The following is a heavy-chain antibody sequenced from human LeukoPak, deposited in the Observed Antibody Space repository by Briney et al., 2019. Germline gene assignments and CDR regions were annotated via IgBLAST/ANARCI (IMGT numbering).Heavy chain of an antibody. Sequence: SETLSLTCAVSGGSISSSNWWSLVRQPPGKGLEWIGEIYHSGSTNYNPSLKSRVTISVDKSKNQFSLKLSSVTAADTAVYYCARSDCSGGSCYSVLGYWGQGTLVTVSS. CDR2: IYHSGST. J-gene: IGHJ4*02. V-gene: IGHV4-4*02. CDR3: ARSDCSGGSCYSVLGY. CDR1: GGSISSSNW. D-gene: IGHD2-15*01.